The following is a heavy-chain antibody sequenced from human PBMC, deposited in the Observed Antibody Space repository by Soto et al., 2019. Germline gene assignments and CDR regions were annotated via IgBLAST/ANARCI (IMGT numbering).Heavy chain of an antibody. CDR2: IYYSGST. D-gene: IGHD1-26*01. CDR3: ASAIVGVHLDAFDI. Sequence: PSETLSLTCTVSGDSISNYYWSWIRQPPGKGLESIGYIYYSGSTDYNPSLKSRVTISVDTSKNQFSLKLSSVTAADTAVYYCASAIVGVHLDAFDIWGQGTMVTVS. CDR1: GDSISNYY. V-gene: IGHV4-59*12. J-gene: IGHJ3*02.